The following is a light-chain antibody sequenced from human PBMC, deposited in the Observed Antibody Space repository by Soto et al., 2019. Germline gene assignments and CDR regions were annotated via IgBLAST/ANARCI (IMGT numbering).Light chain of an antibody. Sequence: IEMTQSPATLSVPPGDTATLSCRASQSVSSNVAWYQRRPGQAPRLLIYGASTRATGIPARFSGSGSGTHFTLTISSLQSEDFALYYCQQYNNWPPRTFGQGTKVEIK. CDR3: QQYNNWPPRT. CDR1: QSVSSN. V-gene: IGKV3-15*01. J-gene: IGKJ1*01. CDR2: GAS.